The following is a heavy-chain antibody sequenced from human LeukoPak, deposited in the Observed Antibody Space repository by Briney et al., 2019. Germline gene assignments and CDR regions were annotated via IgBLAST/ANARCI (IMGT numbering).Heavy chain of an antibody. CDR2: ISGSGGST. Sequence: GGSLRLSCGTSGFSFSAYGMHWVRQAPGKGLEWVSAISGSGGSTYYADSVKGRFTISRDNSKNTLYLQMNSLRAEDTAVYYCAKGYSSSWYSSDYWGQGTLVTVSS. CDR3: AKGYSSSWYSSDY. D-gene: IGHD6-13*01. V-gene: IGHV3-23*01. J-gene: IGHJ4*02. CDR1: GFSFSAYG.